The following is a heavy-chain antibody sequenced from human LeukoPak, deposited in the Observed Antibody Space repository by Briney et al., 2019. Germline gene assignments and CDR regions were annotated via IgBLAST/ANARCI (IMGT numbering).Heavy chain of an antibody. CDR2: IRYDGSNK. V-gene: IGHV3-30*02. Sequence: GGSLRLSCAASGFTFSSYGMHWVRQAPGKGLEWVAFIRYDGSNKYYADSVKGRFTISRDNSKNTLYLQMNSLRAEDTAVYYCAKGPYYYDSSGWSYWGQGTLVTVSS. CDR1: GFTFSSYG. D-gene: IGHD3-22*01. J-gene: IGHJ4*02. CDR3: AKGPYYYDSSGWSY.